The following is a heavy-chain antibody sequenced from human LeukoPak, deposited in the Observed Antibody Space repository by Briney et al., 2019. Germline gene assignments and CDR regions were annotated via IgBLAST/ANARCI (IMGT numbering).Heavy chain of an antibody. CDR3: VRAPNYYDSKAAGYYMDV. V-gene: IGHV3-74*01. CDR1: GFTFSSSW. CDR2: INSDGSST. J-gene: IGHJ6*03. D-gene: IGHD3-22*01. Sequence: GGSLRLSCAASGFTFSSSWMHWVRQAPGKGLVWVSRINSDGSSTTYADSVKGRFTISRDNVKNTLYLQMNSLRAEDTAVYYCVRAPNYYDSKAAGYYMDVWGKGTTVTVSS.